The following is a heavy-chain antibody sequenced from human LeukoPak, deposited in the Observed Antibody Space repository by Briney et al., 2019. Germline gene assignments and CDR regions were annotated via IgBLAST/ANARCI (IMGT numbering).Heavy chain of an antibody. CDR2: ISGSGGST. CDR3: AKPQASMVRGVIITYFDY. Sequence: GGSLRLSCAASGFTFSSYAMSWVRQAPGKGLEWVSAISGSGGSTYYADSVKGRFTISRDNSKNTLYLQMNSLRAEDTAVYYCAKPQASMVRGVIITYFDYWGQGTLVTVSS. V-gene: IGHV3-23*01. J-gene: IGHJ4*02. D-gene: IGHD3-10*01. CDR1: GFTFSSYA.